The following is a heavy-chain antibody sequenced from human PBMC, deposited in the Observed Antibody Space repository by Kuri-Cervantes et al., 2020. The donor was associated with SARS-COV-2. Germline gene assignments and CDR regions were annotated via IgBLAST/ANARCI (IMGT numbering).Heavy chain of an antibody. CDR1: GGTFSSYA. Sequence: SVKVSCKASGGTFSSYAISWVRQAPGQGLEWMGGIIPIFGTANYAQKFQGRITITTDESTSTAYMELSSLRSEDTAVYYCARDHSGSNEGYYFDYWGQGTLVTVSS. CDR3: ARDHSGSNEGYYFDY. CDR2: IIPIFGTA. J-gene: IGHJ4*02. V-gene: IGHV1-69*05. D-gene: IGHD1-26*01.